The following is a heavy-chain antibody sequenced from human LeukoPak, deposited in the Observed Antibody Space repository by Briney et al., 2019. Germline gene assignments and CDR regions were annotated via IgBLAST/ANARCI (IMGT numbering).Heavy chain of an antibody. D-gene: IGHD6-13*01. CDR2: ISYDGSNK. J-gene: IGHJ4*02. V-gene: IGHV3-30*14. Sequence: GGSLRLSCAASGFTFSSYAMHWVRQAPGKGLEWVAVISYDGSNKYYADSVKGRFTISRDNSKNTLYLQMNSLRAEDTAVYYCASRSDIAAAGDYWGQGTLVTVSS. CDR3: ASRSDIAAAGDY. CDR1: GFTFSSYA.